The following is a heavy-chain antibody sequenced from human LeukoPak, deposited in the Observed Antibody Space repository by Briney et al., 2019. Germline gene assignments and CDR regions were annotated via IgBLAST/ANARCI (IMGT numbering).Heavy chain of an antibody. CDR1: GYTFTSYD. D-gene: IGHD6-19*01. V-gene: IGHV1-8*03. J-gene: IGHJ6*03. CDR2: MNPNSGNT. CDR3: ARGIDSSGWYHYYYYYYMDV. Sequence: ASVKVSCKASGYTFTSYDINWVRQVTGQGFEWMGWMNPNSGNTGYAQKFQGRVTITRNTSISTAYMELSSLRFEDTAVYYCARGIDSSGWYHYYYYYYMDVWGKGTTVTISS.